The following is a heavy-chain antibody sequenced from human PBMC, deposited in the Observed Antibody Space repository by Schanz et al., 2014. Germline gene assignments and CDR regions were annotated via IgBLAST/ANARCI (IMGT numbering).Heavy chain of an antibody. Sequence: QLQLRESGPGLVKPSETLSLICSVSGTSITSSTYYWGWIRQPPGKGPEWIGSISYSGNTYYTPSLKSRVTISLDTPKTQFSLTLTSVTAADTAVYYCARPSSVVGITGWFDTWGQGTLVTVSS. CDR1: GTSITSSTYY. CDR3: ARPSSVVGITGWFDT. V-gene: IGHV4-39*01. J-gene: IGHJ5*02. D-gene: IGHD3-22*01. CDR2: ISYSGNT.